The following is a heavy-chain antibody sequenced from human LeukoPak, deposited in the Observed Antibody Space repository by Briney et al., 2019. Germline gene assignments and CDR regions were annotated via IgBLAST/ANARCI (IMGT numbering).Heavy chain of an antibody. Sequence: SETLSLTCTVSGGSISSSSYYWGWIRQPPGKGLEWIGSIYYSGSTYYNPSLKSRVTMSIDTSKNQLSLKVISVTAADTAVYYCARGVIASGGNDFDYWGQGTLVTVSS. D-gene: IGHD6-13*01. CDR3: ARGVIASGGNDFDY. V-gene: IGHV4-39*07. J-gene: IGHJ4*02. CDR2: IYYSGST. CDR1: GGSISSSSYY.